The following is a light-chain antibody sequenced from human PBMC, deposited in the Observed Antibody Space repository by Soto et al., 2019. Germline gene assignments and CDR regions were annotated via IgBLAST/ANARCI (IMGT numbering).Light chain of an antibody. V-gene: IGKV3-15*01. CDR3: QQYNNWPLT. CDR2: DAS. J-gene: IGKJ4*01. Sequence: EIVMTQSPATLSVSPGERATLSCRASQSVGSNLAWYQQKPGQSPRLLLYDASTTAAGMPARFGGRGSGTEFTLTISSLQSEDFAVYYCQQYNNWPLTFGGGTKVEI. CDR1: QSVGSN.